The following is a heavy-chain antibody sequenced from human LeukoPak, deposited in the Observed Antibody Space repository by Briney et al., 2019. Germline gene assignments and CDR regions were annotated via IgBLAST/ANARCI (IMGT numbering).Heavy chain of an antibody. Sequence: SETLSLTCTVSGGSITDYYWSWIRQPAEKGLEWIGRVYPTGSTTYNPSLKGRVIVSVDTSKNQFSLNLISVTAADTAVYYCAKDRATVAFDYWGQGTLVTVSS. V-gene: IGHV4-4*07. J-gene: IGHJ4*02. D-gene: IGHD4-23*01. CDR1: GGSITDYY. CDR2: VYPTGST. CDR3: AKDRATVAFDY.